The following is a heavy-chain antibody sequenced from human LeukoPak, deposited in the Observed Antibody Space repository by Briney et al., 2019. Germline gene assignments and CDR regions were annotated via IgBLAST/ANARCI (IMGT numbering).Heavy chain of an antibody. CDR2: IKQDGSEK. V-gene: IGHV3-7*03. J-gene: IGHJ4*02. D-gene: IGHD3-3*01. CDR1: GFTFSSYW. CDR3: ARDSFYYDFWSGLAAPLDY. Sequence: GGSLRLSCAASGFTFSSYWMSWVRQAPGKGLEWVANIKQDGSEKYYVDSVKGRFTISRDNAKNSPYLQMNSLRAEDTAVYYCARDSFYYDFWSGLAAPLDYWGQGTLVTVSS.